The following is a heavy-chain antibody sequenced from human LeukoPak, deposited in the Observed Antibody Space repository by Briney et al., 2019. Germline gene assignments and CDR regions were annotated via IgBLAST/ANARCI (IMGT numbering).Heavy chain of an antibody. D-gene: IGHD1-26*01. CDR3: AQGGSPGTFDY. CDR1: GFTFSGYW. Sequence: GGSLRLSCAASGFTFSGYWMHWVRQAPGKGLVWVSRINGDGSSTSYADAVKGRFTISRDSARNTLYLQMNSLRVEDTAVYYCAQGGSPGTFDYWGQGTLVTVSS. CDR2: INGDGSST. V-gene: IGHV3-74*01. J-gene: IGHJ4*02.